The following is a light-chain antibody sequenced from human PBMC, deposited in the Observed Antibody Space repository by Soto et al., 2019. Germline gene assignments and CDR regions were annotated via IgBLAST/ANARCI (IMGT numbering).Light chain of an antibody. Sequence: DIQMTQSPSTLPASVGDRVTITCRASQSISYWLAWYQQKPGKAPKLLIYKASSLESGVPSRFSGSGSGTEFTLTISTLQPDDFATYYCQQHNSYSPTFGQGTKVDIK. CDR1: QSISYW. CDR3: QQHNSYSPT. CDR2: KAS. J-gene: IGKJ1*01. V-gene: IGKV1-5*03.